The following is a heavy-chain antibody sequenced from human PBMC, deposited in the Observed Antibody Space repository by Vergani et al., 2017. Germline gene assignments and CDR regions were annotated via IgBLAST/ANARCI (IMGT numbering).Heavy chain of an antibody. Sequence: QVQLVQSGAEVKKPGASVKVSCKASGYTFTGYYMHWVRQAPGQGLEWMGWINPNSGGTNYAQKFQGRVTMTRDTSISTAYMELSRLRSEDTAVYYCARSGYGGNSSPYDAFDIWGQGTMVTVSS. D-gene: IGHD4-23*01. CDR3: ARSGYGGNSSPYDAFDI. CDR2: INPNSGGT. V-gene: IGHV1-2*02. CDR1: GYTFTGYY. J-gene: IGHJ3*02.